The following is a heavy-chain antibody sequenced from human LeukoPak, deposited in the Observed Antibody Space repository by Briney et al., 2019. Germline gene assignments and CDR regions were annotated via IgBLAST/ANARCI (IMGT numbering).Heavy chain of an antibody. J-gene: IGHJ6*02. V-gene: IGHV4-4*07. CDR3: ARDRSIAAAGTLVNYYYGMDV. CDR1: GGSISSYY. Sequence: PSETLSLTCTVSGGSISSYYWSWIRQPAGEGLEWIVRIYTSGSTNYNPSLKSRVTMSVDTSKNQFSLKLSSVTAADTAVYYCARDRSIAAAGTLVNYYYGMDVWGQGTTVTVYS. D-gene: IGHD6-13*01. CDR2: IYTSGST.